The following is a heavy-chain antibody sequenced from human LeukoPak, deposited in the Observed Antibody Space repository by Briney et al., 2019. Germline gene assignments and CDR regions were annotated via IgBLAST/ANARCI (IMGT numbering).Heavy chain of an antibody. J-gene: IGHJ1*01. Sequence: SETLSLTCAVYGGSFSDYYWSWIRQPPGKGLEWIGEIDHSGSTNYNPSLKSRVIISVDTSKNQFSLMLSSVTAADTAVYFCARESRYCSSTSCSGWYFQHWGQGTLVTVSS. V-gene: IGHV4-34*01. CDR1: GGSFSDYY. D-gene: IGHD2-2*01. CDR3: ARESRYCSSTSCSGWYFQH. CDR2: IDHSGST.